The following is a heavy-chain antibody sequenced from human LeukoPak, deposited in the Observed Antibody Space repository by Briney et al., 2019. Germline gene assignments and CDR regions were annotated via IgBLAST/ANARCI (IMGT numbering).Heavy chain of an antibody. Sequence: SETLSLTCTVSGVSISSGGYYWSWIRQHPGKGLEWIGYIYYSGSTYYNPSLKSRVTISVDTSKNQFSLKLSSVTAADTAVYYCARSVADEPLFDYWGQGTLVTVSS. D-gene: IGHD6-19*01. CDR2: IYYSGST. J-gene: IGHJ4*02. CDR3: ARSVADEPLFDY. CDR1: GVSISSGGYY. V-gene: IGHV4-31*03.